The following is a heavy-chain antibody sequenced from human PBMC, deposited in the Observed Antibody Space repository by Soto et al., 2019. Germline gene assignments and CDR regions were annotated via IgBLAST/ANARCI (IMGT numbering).Heavy chain of an antibody. CDR3: ATRVFGYDPGKYYDVMDF. D-gene: IGHD3-22*01. V-gene: IGHV5-51*01. J-gene: IGHJ6*02. CDR1: GFSFTTYW. CDR2: IYPGDSNT. Sequence: GESLKISCKGSGFSFTTYWIAWVRQMPGKGLEWMGIIYPGDSNTTYSPSFQGQVTISADKSISTAYLQWSSLKASDTAMYYCATRVFGYDPGKYYDVMDFWGQGTTVTGSS.